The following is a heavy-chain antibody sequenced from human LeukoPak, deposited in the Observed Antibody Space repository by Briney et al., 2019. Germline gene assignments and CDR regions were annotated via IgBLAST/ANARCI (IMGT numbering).Heavy chain of an antibody. V-gene: IGHV4-39*07. Sequence: PSETLSLTCTVSGGSISSSSYYWGWIRQPPGKGLEWIGSIYYSGSTYYNPSLKSRVTISVDTSKNQFSLKLSSVTAADTAVYYCARKPYGDSFDYWGQGTLATVSS. J-gene: IGHJ4*02. CDR3: ARKPYGDSFDY. D-gene: IGHD4-17*01. CDR1: GGSISSSSYY. CDR2: IYYSGST.